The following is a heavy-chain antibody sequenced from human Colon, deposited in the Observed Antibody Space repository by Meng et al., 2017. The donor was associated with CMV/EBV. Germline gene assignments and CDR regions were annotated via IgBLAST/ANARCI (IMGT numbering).Heavy chain of an antibody. CDR2: ISSSSTI. Sequence: GGSLRLSCAASGFTFSSYSMNWVRQAPGKGLEWVSYISSSSTINYADSVKGRFTISRDNAKNSLYLQMNSLRAEDTAVYYCARGGGGFDYWGQGTLVTVSS. V-gene: IGHV3-48*04. CDR1: GFTFSSYS. D-gene: IGHD3-10*01. J-gene: IGHJ4*02. CDR3: ARGGGGFDY.